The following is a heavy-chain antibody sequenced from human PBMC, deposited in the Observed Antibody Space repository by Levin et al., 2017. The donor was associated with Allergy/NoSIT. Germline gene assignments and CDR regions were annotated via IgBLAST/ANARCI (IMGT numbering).Heavy chain of an antibody. CDR1: GFTFDEYT. V-gene: IGHV3-43*01. CDR2: VSWDGGGT. Sequence: GESLKISCAASGFTFDEYTMHWVRQAPGKALEWVALVSWDGGGTYYTDSVKGRFTISRDNSKNSLYLQMNSLRSEDTALYYCGKEDLVATTIDHWGQGTLVTVSS. CDR3: GKEDLVATTIDH. D-gene: IGHD5-12*01. J-gene: IGHJ4*02.